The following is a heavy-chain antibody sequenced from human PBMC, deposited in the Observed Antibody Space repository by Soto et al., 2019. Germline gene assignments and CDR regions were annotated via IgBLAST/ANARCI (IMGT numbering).Heavy chain of an antibody. CDR2: ISAYNGNT. Sequence: ASVKVSCKASGYTFTSYGISWVLQAPGQGLEWMGWISAYNGNTNYAQKLQGRVTMTTDTSTSTAYMELRSLRSDDTAVYYCARDIPSRRYSSGLSAFDIWGQGTMVTVSS. D-gene: IGHD6-19*01. CDR1: GYTFTSYG. J-gene: IGHJ3*02. CDR3: ARDIPSRRYSSGLSAFDI. V-gene: IGHV1-18*04.